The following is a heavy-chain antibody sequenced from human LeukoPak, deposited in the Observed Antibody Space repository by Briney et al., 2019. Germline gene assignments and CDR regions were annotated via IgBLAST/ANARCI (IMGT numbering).Heavy chain of an antibody. CDR3: ARDSSRDSAWWFDP. CDR2: INPSVGTT. Sequence: ASVKVSCKASGYTFTNHWMHWVRQAPGQGLEWMGVINPSVGTTVYAQKFQGRVTMTRDTSTSTIYMELSSLRSEDTAIYYYARDSSRDSAWWFDPWGQGTLVTVSS. CDR1: GYTFTNHW. J-gene: IGHJ5*02. D-gene: IGHD6-19*01. V-gene: IGHV1-46*01.